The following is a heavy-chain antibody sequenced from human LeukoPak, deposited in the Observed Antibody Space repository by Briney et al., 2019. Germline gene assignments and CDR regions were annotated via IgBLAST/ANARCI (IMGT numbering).Heavy chain of an antibody. CDR3: ARAVAGIDY. CDR2: IIPNSGGT. J-gene: IGHJ4*02. V-gene: IGHV1-2*02. D-gene: IGHD6-19*01. CDR1: GYTFTGYY. Sequence: APVKVSCKASGYTFTGYYMHWVRQAPGQGLEWMGWIIPNSGGTNYAQNFQGRVTMTRDTSISTAYMDLNRLRSDDTAVYYCARAVAGIDYWGQGTLVTVSS.